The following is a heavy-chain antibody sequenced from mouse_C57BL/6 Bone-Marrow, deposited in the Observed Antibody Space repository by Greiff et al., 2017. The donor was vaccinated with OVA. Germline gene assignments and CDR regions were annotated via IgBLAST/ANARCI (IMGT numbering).Heavy chain of an antibody. Sequence: QVQLQQPGAELVKPGASVKLSCKASGYTFTSYWMQWVKQRPGQGLEWIGEIDPSDSYTNYNQKFKGKATLTVDTSSSTAYMQLSSLTSEDSAVYYCARGDDYDEGAAMDYWGQGTSVTVSS. CDR3: ARGDDYDEGAAMDY. V-gene: IGHV1-50*01. D-gene: IGHD2-4*01. CDR1: GYTFTSYW. J-gene: IGHJ4*01. CDR2: IDPSDSYT.